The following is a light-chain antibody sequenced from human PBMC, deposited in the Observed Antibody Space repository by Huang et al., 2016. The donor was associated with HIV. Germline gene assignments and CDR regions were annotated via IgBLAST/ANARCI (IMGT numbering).Light chain of an antibody. V-gene: IGKV3-15*01. Sequence: VMMSQSPATLAASPGERVTLSCGASQSVNTNLAGYQQKPGQPPRLLIYAASNRATGVPARFAGSGSGTEFTLTIDSLQSDDFAVYYCQQYNKWPPEYTFGQGTRLEIK. CDR2: AAS. CDR3: QQYNKWPPEYT. CDR1: QSVNTN. J-gene: IGKJ2*01.